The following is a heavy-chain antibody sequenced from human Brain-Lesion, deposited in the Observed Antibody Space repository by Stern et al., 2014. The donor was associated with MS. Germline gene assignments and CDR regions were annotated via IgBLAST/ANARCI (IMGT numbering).Heavy chain of an antibody. Sequence: QVQLVQSGAEVKKPGASVKVSCKVSGYTLTELSMHWVRQAPRKGLEWMGGFDPEEGETIYAQKFQGRVTMTEDTSTDTAYMELSSLRSEDTAVYYCATLSPGAGGNYYRHFDYWGRGAVVTVS. CDR2: FDPEEGET. V-gene: IGHV1-24*01. J-gene: IGHJ4*02. D-gene: IGHD1-26*01. CDR3: ATLSPGAGGNYYRHFDY. CDR1: GYTLTELS.